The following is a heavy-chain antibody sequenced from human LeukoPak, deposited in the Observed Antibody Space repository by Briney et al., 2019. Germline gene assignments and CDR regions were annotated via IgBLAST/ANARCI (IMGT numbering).Heavy chain of an antibody. CDR2: INHSGST. D-gene: IGHD1-26*01. Sequence: PSETLSLTCAVYGGSFSGYYWSWIRQPPGKGLEWIGEINHSGSTNYNPSLKSRVTISVDTSKNQFSLKLSSVTAADTAVYYCARVGGSDYNFFDYWGQGTLVTVSP. V-gene: IGHV4-34*01. CDR1: GGSFSGYY. CDR3: ARVGGSDYNFFDY. J-gene: IGHJ4*02.